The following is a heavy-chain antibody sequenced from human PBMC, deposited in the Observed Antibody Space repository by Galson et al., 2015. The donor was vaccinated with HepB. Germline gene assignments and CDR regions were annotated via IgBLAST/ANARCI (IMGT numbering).Heavy chain of an antibody. J-gene: IGHJ3*02. V-gene: IGHV3-23*01. Sequence: SLRLSCAASGFTFSSYAMSWVRQAPGKGLEWVSAISGSGGSTYYADSVKGRFTISRDNSKNTLYLQMNSLRAEDMAVYYCAKDPRRGVGVVIPTDAFDIWGQGTMVTVSS. CDR1: GFTFSSYA. CDR2: ISGSGGST. D-gene: IGHD3-3*01. CDR3: AKDPRRGVGVVIPTDAFDI.